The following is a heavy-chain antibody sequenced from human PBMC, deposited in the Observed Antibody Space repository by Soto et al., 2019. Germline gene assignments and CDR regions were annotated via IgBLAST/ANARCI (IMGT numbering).Heavy chain of an antibody. J-gene: IGHJ5*02. CDR1: GFTFSSAG. CDR3: AKSLDIHYKNWFDP. V-gene: IGHV3-23*01. D-gene: IGHD4-4*01. Sequence: GGSLRLSWVAAGFTFSSAGMSCVRQAPGKGLEWVSIISDTGTRTNYADSVKGRFTISRDNSKNKLYLDMNSLRAEDTAVYFCAKSLDIHYKNWFDPWGQGTLVTVSS. CDR2: ISDTGTRT.